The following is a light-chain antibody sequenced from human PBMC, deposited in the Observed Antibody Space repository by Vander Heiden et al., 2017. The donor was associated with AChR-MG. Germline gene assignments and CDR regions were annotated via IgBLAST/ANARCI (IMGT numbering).Light chain of an antibody. Sequence: EIVLTQSPGTLSLSPGERATLSCRASQSIGDFLAWYQQKPGQAPRLLIYDASNRATGIPARFSGSGSGTDFTLTMSSLEPEDFAIYYCQQRYNWPPLITFGQGTRLEMK. CDR1: QSIGDF. V-gene: IGKV3-11*01. CDR2: DAS. CDR3: QQRYNWPPLIT. J-gene: IGKJ5*01.